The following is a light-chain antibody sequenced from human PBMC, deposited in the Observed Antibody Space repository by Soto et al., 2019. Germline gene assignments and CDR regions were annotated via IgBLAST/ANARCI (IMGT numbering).Light chain of an antibody. V-gene: IGLV1-47*01. J-gene: IGLJ3*02. CDR2: RNN. Sequence: QSVLTQPPSASGTPGQGVTISCSGSSSNIGSNYVYWYQQLPGTGPKLLIYRNNQRPSGVPDRFSGSKSGTSASLAISGLRSEDEADYYCAAWDDSLSGVVFGGGTKVTVL. CDR3: AAWDDSLSGVV. CDR1: SSNIGSNY.